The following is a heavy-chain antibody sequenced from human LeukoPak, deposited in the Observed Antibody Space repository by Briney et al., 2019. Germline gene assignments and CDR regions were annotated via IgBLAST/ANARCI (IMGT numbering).Heavy chain of an antibody. J-gene: IGHJ6*03. CDR3: ARDCSSTSCYTTGDYYYYYMDV. CDR2: IIPIFGTA. CDR1: GGTFSSYA. Sequence: ASVKVSCKASGGTFSSYAISWVRQAPGQGLEWMGGIIPIFGTANYAQKFQGRVTITADESTSTAYMELSSLRSEDTAVYYCARDCSSTSCYTTGDYYYYYMDVWGKGTTVTVSS. V-gene: IGHV1-69*01. D-gene: IGHD2-2*02.